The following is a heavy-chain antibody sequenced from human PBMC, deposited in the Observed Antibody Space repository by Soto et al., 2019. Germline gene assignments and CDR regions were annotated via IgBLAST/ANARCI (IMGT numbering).Heavy chain of an antibody. D-gene: IGHD2-2*02. V-gene: IGHV3-74*01. Sequence: EVQLVESGGGLVPPWGSLSLSCAASGFPFSRYWMHWVRQAPGKGLVWVSRISSYGSDSHYADSVKGRFPISRENAKNTLYLQTNRPRADDTAVYYCSSNYTYADGYYWYGIDVWGQGTEVSVSS. J-gene: IGHJ6*02. CDR3: SSNYTYADGYYWYGIDV. CDR1: GFPFSRYW. CDR2: ISSYGSDS.